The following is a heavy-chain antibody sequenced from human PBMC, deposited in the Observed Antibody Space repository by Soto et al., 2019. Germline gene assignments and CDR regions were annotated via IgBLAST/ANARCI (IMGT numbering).Heavy chain of an antibody. V-gene: IGHV3-66*01. Sequence: EVQLVESGGGLVQPGGSLRLSCAASGLTVSTNPMSWVRQAPGKGLEWVSVIYTGGGTHYADSVKGRFTISRDNSKNTVNLQMSSLRTDDTAVYYCARDGSGHWGQGTLVTVSS. CDR1: GLTVSTNP. J-gene: IGHJ4*02. CDR3: ARDGSGH. CDR2: IYTGGGT.